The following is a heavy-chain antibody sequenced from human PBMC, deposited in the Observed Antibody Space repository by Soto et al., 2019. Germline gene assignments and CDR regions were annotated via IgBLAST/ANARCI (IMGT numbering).Heavy chain of an antibody. CDR1: DVTFSGYP. Sequence: GSLRLYCAASDVTFSGYPIQWGRRAPGNGPGCVAVSDNSREGTHYADSVEGRFTFSRDDCKSILHLPMESLRAEDTAGYYCVKDVCDYWGQGVLATASS. CDR2: SDNSREGT. V-gene: IGHV3-23*01. CDR3: VKDVCDY. J-gene: IGHJ4*02.